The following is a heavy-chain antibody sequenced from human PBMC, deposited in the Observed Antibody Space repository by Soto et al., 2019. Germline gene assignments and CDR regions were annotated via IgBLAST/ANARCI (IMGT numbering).Heavy chain of an antibody. CDR3: AKKLRPSAFDM. CDR1: GGNFTDST. V-gene: IGHV1-69*02. J-gene: IGHJ2*01. CDR2: IIPVLDLS. D-gene: IGHD1-26*01. Sequence: QVQLVQSGAEVKKPGSSVKVSCKASGGNFTDSTITWVRQAPGQGLEWMGRIIPVLDLSNYAQKFQGRVTITADKSTTTSYMELSGLTSEATAVYYCAKKLRPSAFDMWGRGTLVTVSS.